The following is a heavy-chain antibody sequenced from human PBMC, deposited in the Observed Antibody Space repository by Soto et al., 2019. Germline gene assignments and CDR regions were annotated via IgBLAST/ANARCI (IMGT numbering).Heavy chain of an antibody. J-gene: IGHJ4*02. CDR2: IIPIFGTA. CDR1: GGTFSSYA. CDR3: ARTPTSHCSGGSCYFYYFDY. Sequence: ASVKVSCKASGGTFSSYAISWVRQAPGQGLEWMGGIIPIFGTANYAQKFQGRVTITADESTSTAYMELSSLRSEDTAVYYCARTPTSHCSGGSCYFYYFDYWGQGTLVTVSS. V-gene: IGHV1-69*13. D-gene: IGHD2-15*01.